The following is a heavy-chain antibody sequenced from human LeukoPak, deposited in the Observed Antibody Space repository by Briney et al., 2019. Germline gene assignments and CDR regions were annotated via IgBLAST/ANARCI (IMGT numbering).Heavy chain of an antibody. D-gene: IGHD3-10*01. V-gene: IGHV1-2*02. CDR2: INPNSGGT. CDR3: ARLSRVRFGELLKGAGLDY. J-gene: IGHJ4*02. Sequence: GASVKVSCKASGYTFTDYYMHWVRQAPGQGLEWMGWINPNSGGTNYAQKFQGRVTMTTDTSTSTAYMELRSLRSDDTAVYYCARLSRVRFGELLKGAGLDYWGQGTLVTVSS. CDR1: GYTFTDYY.